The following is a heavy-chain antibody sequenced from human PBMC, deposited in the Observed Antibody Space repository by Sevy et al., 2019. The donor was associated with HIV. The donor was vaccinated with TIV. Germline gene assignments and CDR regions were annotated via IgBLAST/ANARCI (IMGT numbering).Heavy chain of an antibody. CDR2: IYTSGST. J-gene: IGHJ3*02. CDR1: GGSISSYY. V-gene: IGHV4-4*07. D-gene: IGHD2-8*01. Sequence: SETLSLTCTVSGGSISSYYWSWIRQPAGKGLEWIGRIYTSGSTNYNPSLKSRVTMSVDTSKNQFSLTLSSVTAADTAVYYCARGDKYCTNGVCYKVAFDIWGQGTMVTVSS. CDR3: ARGDKYCTNGVCYKVAFDI.